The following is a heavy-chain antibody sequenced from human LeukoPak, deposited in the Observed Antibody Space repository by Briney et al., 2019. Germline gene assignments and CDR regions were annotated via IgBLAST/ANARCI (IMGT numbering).Heavy chain of an antibody. J-gene: IGHJ3*02. CDR2: IYYSGST. V-gene: IGHV4-59*01. D-gene: IGHD3-22*01. Sequence: SETLSLTCTVSSGSISSYCWSWIRQPPGKGLEWIGYIYYSGSTNYNPSLKSRVTISVDTSKNQFSLKLSSVTAADTAVYYCARGKTYYYISKDAFDIWGQGTMVTVSS. CDR3: ARGKTYYYISKDAFDI. CDR1: SGSISSYC.